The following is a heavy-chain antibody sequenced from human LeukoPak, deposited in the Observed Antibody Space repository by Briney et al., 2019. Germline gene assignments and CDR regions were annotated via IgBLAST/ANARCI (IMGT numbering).Heavy chain of an antibody. J-gene: IGHJ4*02. CDR1: GGTFSSYA. Sequence: SVKVSCKASGGTFSSYAISWVRQAPGQGLEWMGGIIPIFGTANYAQKSQGRVTITADESTSTAYMELRSLRSDDTAVYYCARENVEMAEDYWGQGTLVTVSS. V-gene: IGHV1-69*01. CDR3: ARENVEMAEDY. CDR2: IIPIFGTA. D-gene: IGHD5-24*01.